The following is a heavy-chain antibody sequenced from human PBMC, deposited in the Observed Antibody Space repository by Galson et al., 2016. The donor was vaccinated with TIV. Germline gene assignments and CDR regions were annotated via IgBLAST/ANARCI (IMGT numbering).Heavy chain of an antibody. Sequence: SLRLSCAASTFNVNDNDMTWVRQTPGKGLEWVSIISSDGATHYSDSVKGRFTVFRDADKNTLYLQMNSLRPEDTAVYYCARERRFCGNECFLSYYFVMDVWGQGTTVTVSS. CDR2: ISSDGAT. CDR3: ARERRFCGNECFLSYYFVMDV. D-gene: IGHD2-21*01. CDR1: TFNVNDND. J-gene: IGHJ6*02. V-gene: IGHV3-66*02.